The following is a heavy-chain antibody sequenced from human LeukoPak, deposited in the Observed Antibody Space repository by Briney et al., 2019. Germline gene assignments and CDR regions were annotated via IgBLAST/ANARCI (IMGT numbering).Heavy chain of an antibody. J-gene: IGHJ4*02. D-gene: IGHD3-10*01. V-gene: IGHV3-53*01. CDR2: IYSGGST. Sequence: GGSLRLSCAASGFTVSSIYMSWVRQAPGKGLEGVSVIYSGGSTYYADSVKGRFTISRDNSKNTLNLQMNRLRAEDTVVYYCGEDVAMVRGVIVYWGQGTLVTVSS. CDR1: GFTVSSIY. CDR3: GEDVAMVRGVIVY.